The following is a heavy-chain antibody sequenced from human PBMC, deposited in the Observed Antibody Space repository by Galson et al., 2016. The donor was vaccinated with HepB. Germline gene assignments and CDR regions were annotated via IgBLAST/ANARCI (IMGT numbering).Heavy chain of an antibody. CDR1: GGSISSSSYY. J-gene: IGHJ5*02. CDR3: ARHMKIGSRFITMVRGVRAFDP. V-gene: IGHV4-39*01. D-gene: IGHD3-10*01. Sequence: SETLSLTCTVSGGSISSSSYYWGWIRQPPGKGLEWIGSIYYSGSTYYNPSLKSRVTISVDTSKNQFSLKLSSVTAADTAVYYCARHMKIGSRFITMVRGVRAFDPWGQGTLVTVSS. CDR2: IYYSGST.